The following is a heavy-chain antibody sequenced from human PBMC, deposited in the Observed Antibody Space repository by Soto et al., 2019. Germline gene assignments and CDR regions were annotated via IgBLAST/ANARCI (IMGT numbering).Heavy chain of an antibody. J-gene: IGHJ6*02. CDR2: INVGNGNT. Sequence: ASVKVSCKASGYTYISYSMHWVRQAPGQRLEWMGWINVGNGNTKYSQKFQGRVTITRDTSASTAYMELSSLRSEDTAVYYCAREGVAPYYYYGMDVWGQGTPVTVSS. V-gene: IGHV1-3*01. CDR3: AREGVAPYYYYGMDV. D-gene: IGHD5-12*01. CDR1: GYTYISYS.